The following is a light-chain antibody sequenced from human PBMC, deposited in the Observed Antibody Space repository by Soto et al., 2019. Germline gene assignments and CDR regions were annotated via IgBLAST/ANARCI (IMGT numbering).Light chain of an antibody. CDR1: PAIASF. CDR3: QQSYSTPRT. J-gene: IGKJ1*01. V-gene: IGKV1-39*01. Sequence: IQLTQSTSSLSGSVGDRVTITCRASPAIASFLAWYQQKPGTAPRLLIYGASSLQVGVPSRFSGSGSGTDFTLTISSLQPEDFATYYCQQSYSTPRTFGQGTKVDIK. CDR2: GAS.